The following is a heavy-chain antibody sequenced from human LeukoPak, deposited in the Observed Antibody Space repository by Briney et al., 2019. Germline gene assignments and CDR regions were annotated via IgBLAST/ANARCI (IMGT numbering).Heavy chain of an antibody. CDR1: GFTLSSYA. CDR3: AKHRFESGGYHSTD. D-gene: IGHD3-22*01. CDR2: VDGGGGGT. Sequence: GGSLRLSCAASGFTLSSYAMTWVRQAPGRGLEWVSSVDGGGGGTYYADSVKGRFTISRDNSKNTLYLQMNSLRDEDTAVYYCAKHRFESGGYHSTDWGQGTLVTVSS. J-gene: IGHJ4*02. V-gene: IGHV3-23*01.